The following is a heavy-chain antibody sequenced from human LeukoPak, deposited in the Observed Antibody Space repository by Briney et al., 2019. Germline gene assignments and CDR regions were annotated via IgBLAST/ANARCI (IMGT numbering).Heavy chain of an antibody. CDR3: ARERAGDVDY. Sequence: GVLRLSCATSGFNFGVVAMDWIRQAPGKGLEWVGFIRHREYGGTAEYAASVNGRFAISRDDSKSIVYLQMNDLRTEDTGVYYCARERAGDVDYWGRGTLVTVSS. J-gene: IGHJ4*02. CDR2: IRHREYGGTA. V-gene: IGHV3-49*03. CDR1: GFNFGVVA.